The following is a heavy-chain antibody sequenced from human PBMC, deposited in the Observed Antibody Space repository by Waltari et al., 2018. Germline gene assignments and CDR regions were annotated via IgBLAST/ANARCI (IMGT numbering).Heavy chain of an antibody. D-gene: IGHD6-19*01. CDR3: VLYSSEILGDS. CDR2: INMDGSIT. V-gene: IGHV3-74*01. Sequence: EVQLVESGGGLVQPGGSLRLSCAASGFSFSRYWMHWVRQAPGKGLVSFEQINMDGSITNYADSVRGRFAISRDNAKNTLFLQMNGLTAEDTALYYCVLYSSEILGDSWGQGTLVTVSS. J-gene: IGHJ5*01. CDR1: GFSFSRYW.